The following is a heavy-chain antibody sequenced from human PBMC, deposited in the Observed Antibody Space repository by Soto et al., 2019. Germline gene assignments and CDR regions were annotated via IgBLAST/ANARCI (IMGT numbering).Heavy chain of an antibody. CDR3: ARVGVTRSVYYFDY. D-gene: IGHD2-21*02. CDR2: IYYSGST. Sequence: QVQLQESGPGLVKPSETLSLTCTVSGGSISSYDWSWIRQPPGKGLEWIGYIYYSGSTNYNPSLKSRVTISVDTSKNQFSLKLSSVTAADTAVYYCARVGVTRSVYYFDYWGQGTLVTVSS. CDR1: GGSISSYD. J-gene: IGHJ4*02. V-gene: IGHV4-59*01.